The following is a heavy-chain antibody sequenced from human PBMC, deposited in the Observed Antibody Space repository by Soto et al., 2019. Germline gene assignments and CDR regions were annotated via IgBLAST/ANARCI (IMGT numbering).Heavy chain of an antibody. Sequence: QITLKESGPELVNPTQTLTLTCTFSGFSLSTSGVAVGWIRQPPGKALEWLSLTYWADDKRYSPSLKSRLTINKHTSKNQVVLTMTNIDPVDTATYYCVHQEWNNNNFDFDLWGRGTLVTVSS. CDR1: GFSLSTSGVA. V-gene: IGHV2-5*02. D-gene: IGHD4-4*01. CDR2: TYWADDK. J-gene: IGHJ2*01. CDR3: VHQEWNNNNFDFDL.